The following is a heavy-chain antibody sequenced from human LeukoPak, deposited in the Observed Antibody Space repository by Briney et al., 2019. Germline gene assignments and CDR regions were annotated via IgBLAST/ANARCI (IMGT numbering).Heavy chain of an antibody. J-gene: IGHJ3*02. Sequence: GGSLRLSCAASGFTFSGYWMSWVRQAPGKGLEWVANIKQDGSEKYYVDSVKGRFTISRDNAKNSLYLQMNSLRVEDMAVYYCASDSSGYYWDAFDIWGQGTMVTVSS. CDR3: ASDSSGYYWDAFDI. CDR2: IKQDGSEK. D-gene: IGHD3-22*01. V-gene: IGHV3-7*01. CDR1: GFTFSGYW.